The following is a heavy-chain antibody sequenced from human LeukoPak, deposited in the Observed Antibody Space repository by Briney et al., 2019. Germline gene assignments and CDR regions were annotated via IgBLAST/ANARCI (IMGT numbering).Heavy chain of an antibody. J-gene: IGHJ4*02. Sequence: ASVKVSCKTSGYTFNSYGISGVRQAPGQGLQWMGWINNYNENTNYAQNLQGRVTMTTETSTSTVYMELRSLRSDDTAVYYCARGEGGYYTHSLDSWGQGTLVTVSS. V-gene: IGHV1-18*01. D-gene: IGHD3-3*01. CDR1: GYTFNSYG. CDR2: INNYNENT. CDR3: ARGEGGYYTHSLDS.